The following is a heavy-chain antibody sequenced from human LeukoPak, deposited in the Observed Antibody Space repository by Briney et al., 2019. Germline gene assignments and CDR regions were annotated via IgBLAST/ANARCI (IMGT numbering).Heavy chain of an antibody. CDR3: AKDWAAAGTY. Sequence: GRSLRLSCAASGFTFSSYGMHWVRQAPGKGLEWVAVIWYDGSDKYYADSVKGRFTISRDNSKNTLYLQMNSLRAEDTAVYYCAKDWAAAGTYWGQGTLVTVSS. CDR2: IWYDGSDK. D-gene: IGHD6-13*01. J-gene: IGHJ4*02. CDR1: GFTFSSYG. V-gene: IGHV3-33*06.